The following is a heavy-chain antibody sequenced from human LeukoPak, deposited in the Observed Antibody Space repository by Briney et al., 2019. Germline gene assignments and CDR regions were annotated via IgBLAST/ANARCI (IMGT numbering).Heavy chain of an antibody. CDR2: IIPIFSTA. V-gene: IGHV1-69*13. CDR3: ARGDYGSGSYYYYYYMDV. CDR1: GYSLTELS. J-gene: IGHJ6*03. D-gene: IGHD3-10*01. Sequence: SVKVSCKVSGYSLTELSMYWVRQAPGKGLEWMGGIIPIFSTANYAQKFQGRVTITADESTSTAYMELSSLRSEDTAVYYCARGDYGSGSYYYYYYMDVWGKGTTVTISS.